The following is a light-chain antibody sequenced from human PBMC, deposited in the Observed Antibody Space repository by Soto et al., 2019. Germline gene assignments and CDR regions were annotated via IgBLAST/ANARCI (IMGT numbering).Light chain of an antibody. J-gene: IGKJ5*01. V-gene: IGKV3-11*01. Sequence: TPSPVTLSFGSGERDTRTSMASQSFRGLLAWYQQKPGQAPRLLIYDAYNRATGIPPRFSGSGSGTDFTLTISSLEPEESTVYYCQHRHFRPKTFGQGTLLDIK. CDR1: QSFRGL. CDR3: QHRHFRPKT. CDR2: DAY.